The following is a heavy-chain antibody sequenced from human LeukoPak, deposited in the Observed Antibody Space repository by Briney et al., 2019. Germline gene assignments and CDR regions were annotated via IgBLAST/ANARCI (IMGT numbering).Heavy chain of an antibody. V-gene: IGHV4-59*01. CDR3: AVSYGDYVGDAFDF. Sequence: SETLSLTCTVSGGSLSGYYWSWIRQPPGKGLEWIGYIYDSGTNYNPSLKSRVTISVDTSKNQFSLKLSSVTAADTAVYYCAVSYGDYVGDAFDFWGQGTMVAVSS. CDR1: GGSLSGYY. D-gene: IGHD4-17*01. J-gene: IGHJ3*01. CDR2: IYDSGT.